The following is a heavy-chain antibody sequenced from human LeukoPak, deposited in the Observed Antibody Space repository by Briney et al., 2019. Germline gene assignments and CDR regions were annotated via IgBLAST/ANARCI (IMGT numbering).Heavy chain of an antibody. J-gene: IGHJ6*03. Sequence: GGSLRLSCAASGFTFSNYWMTWVRQAPGKGLEWVGNIKGDGSEKYYVDSAKGRFTISRDNAKNSLYLQMNSLRAEDTAVYYCARVGIPGGYMDVWGKGTTVTVSS. D-gene: IGHD3-16*02. V-gene: IGHV3-7*01. CDR3: ARVGIPGGYMDV. CDR1: GFTFSNYW. CDR2: IKGDGSEK.